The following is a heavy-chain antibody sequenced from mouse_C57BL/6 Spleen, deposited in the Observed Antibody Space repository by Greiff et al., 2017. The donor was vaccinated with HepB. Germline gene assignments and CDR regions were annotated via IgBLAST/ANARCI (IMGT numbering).Heavy chain of an antibody. Sequence: QVQLQQPGTELVKPGASVKLSCKASGYTFTSYWMHWVKQRPGQGLEWIGNINPSNGGTNYNEKFKSKATLTVDKSSSTAYLQLSSLTSEDSAVYYCARSEGITTVVATGDYAMDYWGQGTSVTVSS. J-gene: IGHJ4*01. CDR1: GYTFTSYW. V-gene: IGHV1-53*01. CDR2: INPSNGGT. D-gene: IGHD1-1*01. CDR3: ARSEGITTVVATGDYAMDY.